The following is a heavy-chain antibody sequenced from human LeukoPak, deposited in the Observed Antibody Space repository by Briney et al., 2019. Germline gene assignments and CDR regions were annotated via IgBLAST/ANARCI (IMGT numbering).Heavy chain of an antibody. D-gene: IGHD3-16*02. CDR2: ISAYNGNT. J-gene: IGHJ4*02. Sequence: ASVKVSCNASGYTFTSYPLSWVRQAPGQGLEWMGWISAYNGNTNYAQKFQGRVTMTRDTSTSTVYMELSSLRSEDTAVYYCARDLTTYYDYVWGSYRSGNFDYWGQGTLVTVSS. V-gene: IGHV1-18*04. CDR1: GYTFTSYP. CDR3: ARDLTTYYDYVWGSYRSGNFDY.